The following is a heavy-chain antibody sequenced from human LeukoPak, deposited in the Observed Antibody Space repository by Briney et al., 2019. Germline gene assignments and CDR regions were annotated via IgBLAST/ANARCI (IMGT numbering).Heavy chain of an antibody. CDR3: ARRLRGGGLLAYYFDY. V-gene: IGHV4-38-2*02. CDR2: IYHSGST. D-gene: IGHD5-18*01. CDR1: GYSISSGYY. Sequence: PSETLSLTCTVSGYSISSGYYWGWIRQPPGKGLEWIGSIYHSGSTYYNPSLKSRVTISVDTSKNQFSLKLSSVTAADTAVYYCARRLRGGGLLAYYFDYWGQGTLVTVSS. J-gene: IGHJ4*02.